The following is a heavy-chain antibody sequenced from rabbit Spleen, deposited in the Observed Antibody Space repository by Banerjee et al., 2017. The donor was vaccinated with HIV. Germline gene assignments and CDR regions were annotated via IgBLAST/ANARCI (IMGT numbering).Heavy chain of an antibody. CDR2: TAGGRSTFT. D-gene: IGHD1-1*01. CDR3: ARTYDDNSGGYMLTRLDL. V-gene: IGHV1S40*01. CDR1: GFSFSSNDY. J-gene: IGHJ3*01. Sequence: QSLEESGGGLVQPEGSLTLTCKASGFSFSSNDYMCWVRQAPGKGLEWIACTAGGRSTFTYYANWAKGRFTISKASSTTVTLQMTRLTDADTATYFCARTYDDNSGGYMLTRLDLWGPGTLVTVS.